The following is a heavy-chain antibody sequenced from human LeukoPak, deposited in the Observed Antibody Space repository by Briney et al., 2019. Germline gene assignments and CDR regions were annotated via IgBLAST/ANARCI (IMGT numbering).Heavy chain of an antibody. CDR2: INPDSGAA. D-gene: IGHD1-26*01. V-gene: IGHV1-2*02. CDR3: AGDLRGLGDYFDA. CDR1: GYTLTGYY. Sequence: ASVKVSCKASGYTLTGYYMHWVRQAPGQGLESMGWINPDSGAANYAQKFQGRVIMTRDTSINTAYMELSRLTSDDTAVYYCAGDLRGLGDYFDAWGQGTLVTVSS. J-gene: IGHJ4*02.